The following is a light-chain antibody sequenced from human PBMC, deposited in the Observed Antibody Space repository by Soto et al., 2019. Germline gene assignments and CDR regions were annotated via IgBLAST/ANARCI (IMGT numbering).Light chain of an antibody. V-gene: IGLV2-11*01. CDR1: SSDVGGYNY. Sequence: QSALTQPRSVSGSPGQSVPISCTGTSSDVGGYNYVSWYQQHPGKAPKLMIYDVSKRPSGVPDRFSGSKSGNTASLTISGLQAEDEADYYCCSYAGSDVFVTGTKLTVL. CDR3: CSYAGSDV. J-gene: IGLJ1*01. CDR2: DVS.